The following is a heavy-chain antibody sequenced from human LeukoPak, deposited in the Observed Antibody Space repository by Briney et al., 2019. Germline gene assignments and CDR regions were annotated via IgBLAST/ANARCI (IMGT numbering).Heavy chain of an antibody. Sequence: GGSLRLSCAASGFTFSSYAMSWVRQAQGKGLEWVSAISGSVGSTYYADSVKGRFTISRDNSKNTLYLQMNSLRAEDTAVYYCATQVLNYYDSSGYWWGPHWGYYFDYWGQGTLVTVSS. D-gene: IGHD3-22*01. CDR1: GFTFSSYA. CDR2: ISGSVGST. J-gene: IGHJ4*02. CDR3: ATQVLNYYDSSGYWWGPHWGYYFDY. V-gene: IGHV3-23*01.